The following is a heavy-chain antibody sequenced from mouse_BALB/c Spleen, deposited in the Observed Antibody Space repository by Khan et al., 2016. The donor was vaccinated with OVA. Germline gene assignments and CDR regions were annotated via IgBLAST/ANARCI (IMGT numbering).Heavy chain of an antibody. J-gene: IGHJ4*01. Sequence: VRLQQSGPELVTPGASVKISCKTSGYTFPEYTVHWVKQSLGKGLDWIGVINPKNGGTSYNQKFKGKATLTVDKSSSTAYMEFRSLTSEDPAVYYFTGDAGRYWGQGTSVTVAS. CDR3: TGDAGRY. CDR1: GYTFPEYT. CDR2: INPKNGGT. V-gene: IGHV1-18*01.